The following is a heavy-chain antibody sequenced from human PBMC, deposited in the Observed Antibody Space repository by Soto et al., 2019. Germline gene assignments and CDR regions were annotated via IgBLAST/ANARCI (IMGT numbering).Heavy chain of an antibody. V-gene: IGHV2-5*02. Sequence: SGPTLVNPTQTLTLTCTFSGFSLTTSGVGVGWIRQPTGKALEWLALIYWDDDKRYSPSLKSRLTITKDTSKNQVVLTMTNMDPVETATYFCARAYYYDISGYYSHYYYYDGMAFCAQGTTVTVSA. CDR3: ARAYYYDISGYYSHYYYYDGMAF. CDR2: IYWDDDK. J-gene: IGHJ6*01. CDR1: GFSLTTSGVG. D-gene: IGHD3-22*01.